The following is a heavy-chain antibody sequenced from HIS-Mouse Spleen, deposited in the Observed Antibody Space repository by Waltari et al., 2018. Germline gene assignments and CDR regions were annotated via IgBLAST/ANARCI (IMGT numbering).Heavy chain of an antibody. CDR3: ARDVDIVASFDY. V-gene: IGHV4-39*07. Sequence: QLQLQESGPGLVKPSETLSLTCTVSGGSISRSSSYWGWIRQPPGKGLEWLGSIYYSGSTYYTPSLKSRVTISVDTSKNQFSLKLSSVTAADTAVYYCARDVDIVASFDYWGQGTLVTVSS. D-gene: IGHD5-12*01. J-gene: IGHJ4*02. CDR1: GGSISRSSSY. CDR2: IYYSGST.